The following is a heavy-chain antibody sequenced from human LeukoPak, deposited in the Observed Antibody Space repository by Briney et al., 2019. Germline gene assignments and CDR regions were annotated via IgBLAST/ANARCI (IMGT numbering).Heavy chain of an antibody. CDR3: ARGPLSRGAARRRRNNWFDP. Sequence: PSETLSLTCTVSGGSISSYYWSWIRQPPGKGLEWIGYIYYSGSTNYNPSLKSRVTISVDTSKNQFSLKLSSVTAADTAVYYCARGPLSRGAARRRRNNWFDPWGQGTLVTVSS. J-gene: IGHJ5*02. V-gene: IGHV4-59*12. D-gene: IGHD6-6*01. CDR1: GGSISSYY. CDR2: IYYSGST.